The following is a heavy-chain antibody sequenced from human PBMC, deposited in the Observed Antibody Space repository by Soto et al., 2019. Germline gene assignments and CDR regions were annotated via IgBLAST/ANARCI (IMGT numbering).Heavy chain of an antibody. CDR2: INHSGST. D-gene: IGHD3-22*01. J-gene: IGHJ3*02. CDR1: GGSFSGYY. V-gene: IGHV4-34*01. CDR3: ARDDHYDDRLGAFDI. Sequence: SETLSLTCAVYGGSFSGYYWTWIRQPPGTGLEWIGEINHSGSTNYNPSLKSRVTISVDTSKNQFSLKLTSVTAADTAVYYCARDDHYDDRLGAFDIWGQGTMVTVSS.